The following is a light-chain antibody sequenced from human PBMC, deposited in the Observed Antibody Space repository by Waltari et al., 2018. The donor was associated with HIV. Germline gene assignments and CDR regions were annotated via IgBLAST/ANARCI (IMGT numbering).Light chain of an antibody. Sequence: QSVLTQPPSTSGTPGQRVTISCSGTDSNIGTTSFNWYQHLPGTAPKVLIYRNDQRPSGVPDRLSASKSGTSASLAISGLRSEDEADYYCAAWDDSLPGYVFGSGTKVTVL. CDR1: DSNIGTTS. J-gene: IGLJ1*01. V-gene: IGLV1-44*01. CDR2: RND. CDR3: AAWDDSLPGYV.